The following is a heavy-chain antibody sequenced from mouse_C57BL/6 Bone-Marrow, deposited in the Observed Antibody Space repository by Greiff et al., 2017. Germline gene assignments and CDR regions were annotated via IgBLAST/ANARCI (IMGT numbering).Heavy chain of an antibody. Sequence: VQLKESGPELVKPGASVKISCKASGYSFTGYYMNWVTQSPEKSLEWIGEINPSTGGTTYNQKFKAKATLTVDKSSSTAYMQLKSLTSEDSAVYYCARDGYGGFAYWGQGTLVTVSA. CDR3: ARDGYGGFAY. V-gene: IGHV1-42*01. J-gene: IGHJ3*01. CDR2: INPSTGGT. CDR1: GYSFTGYY. D-gene: IGHD2-2*01.